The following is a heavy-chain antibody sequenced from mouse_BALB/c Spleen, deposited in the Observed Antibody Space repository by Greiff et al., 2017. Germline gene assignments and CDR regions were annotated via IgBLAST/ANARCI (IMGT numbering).Heavy chain of an antibody. CDR2: IYPYNGGT. Sequence: EVQLQQSGPELVKPGASVKISCKASGYTFTDYNMHWVKQSHGKSLEWIGYIYPYNGGTGYNQKFKSKATLTVDNSSSTAYMELRSLTSEDSAVYYCARSYDYDEDAMDYWGQGTSVTVSS. V-gene: IGHV1S29*02. J-gene: IGHJ4*01. D-gene: IGHD2-4*01. CDR1: GYTFTDYN. CDR3: ARSYDYDEDAMDY.